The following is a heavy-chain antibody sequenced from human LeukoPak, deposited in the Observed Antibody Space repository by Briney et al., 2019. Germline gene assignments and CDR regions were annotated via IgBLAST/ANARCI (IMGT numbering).Heavy chain of an antibody. CDR1: GFTFSSYE. CDR2: ISSSGSTI. V-gene: IGHV3-48*03. Sequence: GGSLRLSCAASGFTFSSYEMNWVRQAPGKGLEWVSYISSSGSTIYYADSVKGRFTISRDNAKNSLYLQMNSLRAENTAVYYCARDRWGYSYGGDWGQGTLVTVSS. CDR3: ARDRWGYSYGGD. D-gene: IGHD5-18*01. J-gene: IGHJ4*02.